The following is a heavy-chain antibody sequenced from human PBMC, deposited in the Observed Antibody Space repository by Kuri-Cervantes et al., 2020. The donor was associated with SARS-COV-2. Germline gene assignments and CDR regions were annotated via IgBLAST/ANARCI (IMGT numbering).Heavy chain of an antibody. CDR3: ARAYGFLRYIYYMDV. CDR1: GFTFSSYA. Sequence: ESLKSSCVASGFTFSSYAMSWVRQAPGKGLEWIGEVNHRGSTNYNPSLKSRVTISVDTSSKQFSLHLGSVTAADTAVYYCARAYGFLRYIYYMDVWGRGTTVTVSS. CDR2: VNHRGST. J-gene: IGHJ6*03. V-gene: IGHV4-34*01. D-gene: IGHD4-17*01.